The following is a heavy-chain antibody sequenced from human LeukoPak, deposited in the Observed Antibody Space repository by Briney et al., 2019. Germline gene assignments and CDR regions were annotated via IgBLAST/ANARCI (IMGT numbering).Heavy chain of an antibody. V-gene: IGHV3-9*01. D-gene: IGHD5-24*01. J-gene: IGHJ6*02. CDR2: ISWNSGSI. Sequence: SGWSLRLSCAASGFTFDDYAMHWVRQAPGKGLEWVSGISWNSGSIGYADSVKGRFTISRDNAKNSLYLQMNSLRAEDTALYYCAKSPQYYYYYYGMDVWGQGTTVTVSS. CDR1: GFTFDDYA. CDR3: AKSPQYYYYYYGMDV.